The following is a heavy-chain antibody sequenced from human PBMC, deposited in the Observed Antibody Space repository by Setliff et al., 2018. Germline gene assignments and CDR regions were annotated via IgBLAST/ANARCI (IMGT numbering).Heavy chain of an antibody. D-gene: IGHD6-19*01. CDR1: GYSISSGYI. CDR3: AREQWLDPPGYYYMDV. Sequence: KPSETLSLTCTVSGYSISSGYIWGWIRQPPGEGLEWVGNIGHTGSINYNPSLKSRLTISRDTSKNQVSLKLNSVTAADMAVYYCAREQWLDPPGYYYMDVWAKGTTVTVSS. V-gene: IGHV4-38-2*02. CDR2: IGHTGSI. J-gene: IGHJ6*03.